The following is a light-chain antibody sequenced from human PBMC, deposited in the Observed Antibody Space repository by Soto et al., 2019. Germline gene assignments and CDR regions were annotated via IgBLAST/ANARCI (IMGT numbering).Light chain of an antibody. CDR2: EGG. J-gene: IGLJ3*02. Sequence: QSVLTQPASVSGSPGQSITISCTGTSNDVGTYNLVSWYQQYPGKAPRLIIYEGGRRPSGVSNRLSGSQSGPRASLTISGLRAEDEADYSCCSYAGRYTWVFGGGPKVTV. CDR1: SNDVGTYNL. CDR3: CSYAGRYTWV. V-gene: IGLV2-23*01.